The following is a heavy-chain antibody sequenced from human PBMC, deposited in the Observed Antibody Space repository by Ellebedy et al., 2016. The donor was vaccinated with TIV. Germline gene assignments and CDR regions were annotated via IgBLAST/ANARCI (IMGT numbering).Heavy chain of an antibody. V-gene: IGHV3-21*01. Sequence: GESLKISXAASGFTFTSYSMNWVRQAPGKGLEWVSSISSSSTYIYYADSVKGRFTISRDIAQNSLYLQMNSLRAEDTAVYYCARGVNWFDPWGQGTLVTVSS. CDR1: GFTFTSYS. J-gene: IGHJ5*02. CDR3: ARGVNWFDP. CDR2: ISSSSTYI.